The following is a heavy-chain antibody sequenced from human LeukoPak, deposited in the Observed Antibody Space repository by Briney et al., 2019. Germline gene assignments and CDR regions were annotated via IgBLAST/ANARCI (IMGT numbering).Heavy chain of an antibody. CDR2: ISGSGGST. CDR3: AKTPKEHYDFWSGYYSDY. D-gene: IGHD3-3*01. CDR1: GLTFSDVW. V-gene: IGHV3-23*01. J-gene: IGHJ4*02. Sequence: GGSLRLSCAASGLTFSDVWMSWVRQAPGKGLEWVSAISGSGGSTYYADSVKGRLTISRDNSKNTLYLQMNSLRAEDTAVYYCAKTPKEHYDFWSGYYSDYWGQGTLVTVSS.